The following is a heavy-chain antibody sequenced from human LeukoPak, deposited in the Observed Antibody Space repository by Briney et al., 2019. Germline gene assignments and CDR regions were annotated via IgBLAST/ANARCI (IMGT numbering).Heavy chain of an antibody. D-gene: IGHD3-10*01. CDR1: GYSFTSYW. V-gene: IGHV5-51*01. CDR3: ARGDSGSYYFSSYYFDY. CDR2: IYPGDSDT. J-gene: IGHJ4*02. Sequence: RGESLQISCKGSGYSFTSYWIGWVRQMPGKGLEWMGIIYPGDSDTRYSPSFQGQVTISADKSISTAYLQWSSLKASDTAMYYCARGDSGSYYFSSYYFDYWGQGTLVTVSS.